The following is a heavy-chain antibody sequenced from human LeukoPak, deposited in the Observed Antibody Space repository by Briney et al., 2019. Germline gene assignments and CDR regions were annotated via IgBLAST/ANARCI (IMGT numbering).Heavy chain of an antibody. Sequence: ASVKVSCKASGYTFTGYYMHWVRQAPGQGLEWMGRINPNSGGTNYAQKFQGRVTMTRDTSISTAYMELSRLRSDDTAVYYCARVGGYGYHYYYYMDVWGKGTTVTVSS. CDR2: INPNSGGT. CDR3: ARVGGYGYHYYYYMDV. J-gene: IGHJ6*03. V-gene: IGHV1-2*06. D-gene: IGHD3-22*01. CDR1: GYTFTGYY.